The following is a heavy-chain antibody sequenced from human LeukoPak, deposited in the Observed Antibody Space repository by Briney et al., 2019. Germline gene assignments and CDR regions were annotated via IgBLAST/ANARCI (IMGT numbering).Heavy chain of an antibody. CDR3: ARHGPVLLWFGELRRGPADY. V-gene: IGHV4-39*01. Sequence: SETLSLTCTVSGGSINSSSYYWGWIRQPPGKGLEWIGTIYYSGNTYYNPSLKSRVTISVDTSKNQFSLKLSSVTAADTAVYYCARHGPVLLWFGELRRGPADYWGQGTLVTVSS. D-gene: IGHD3-10*01. J-gene: IGHJ4*02. CDR2: IYYSGNT. CDR1: GGSINSSSYY.